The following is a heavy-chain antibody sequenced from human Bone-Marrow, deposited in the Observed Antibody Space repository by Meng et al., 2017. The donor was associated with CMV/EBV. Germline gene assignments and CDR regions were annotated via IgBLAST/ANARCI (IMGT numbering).Heavy chain of an antibody. J-gene: IGHJ4*02. CDR3: AHNDRSYYYDSSGYWVY. CDR1: GFSLSTSGVG. CDR2: IYWNDDK. D-gene: IGHD3-22*01. V-gene: IGHV2-5*01. Sequence: SGPTLVQPTQTLTLTCTFSGFSLSTSGVGVGWIRQPPGKALEWLALIYWNDDKRYSPSLKSRLTITKDTSKNQVVLTMTNMDPVDTATYYCAHNDRSYYYDSSGYWVYWGQGTLVTVSS.